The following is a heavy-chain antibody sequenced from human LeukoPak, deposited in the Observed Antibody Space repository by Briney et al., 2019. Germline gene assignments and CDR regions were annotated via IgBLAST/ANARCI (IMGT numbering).Heavy chain of an antibody. D-gene: IGHD3-22*01. CDR2: IIPILDIT. Sequence: SVKVSCKASGGTFSSYTVSWVRQAPGQGLEWMGRIIPILDITNYPQKFQGRVTITADKSTSTAYMELSSLTPEDTAVYYCARSTGYYDSSGYLGNWFDPWGQGTLVTVSS. V-gene: IGHV1-69*02. CDR1: GGTFSSYT. CDR3: ARSTGYYDSSGYLGNWFDP. J-gene: IGHJ5*02.